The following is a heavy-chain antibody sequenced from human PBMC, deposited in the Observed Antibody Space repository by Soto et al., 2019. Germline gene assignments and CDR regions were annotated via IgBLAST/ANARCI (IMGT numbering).Heavy chain of an antibody. Sequence: XSVKVSCKASGTTVPKYAIHWVRQAPGQRLEWMGWXNGGNGNTCYSENFKGXXTVTRDTXXGTVYMQLSSLRSEDTAVYYCASSLTVTSTIGYWGQGTLVTV. CDR3: ASSLTVTSTIGY. V-gene: IGHV1-3*01. J-gene: IGHJ4*02. CDR1: GTTVPKYA. D-gene: IGHD2-2*02. CDR2: XNGGNGNT.